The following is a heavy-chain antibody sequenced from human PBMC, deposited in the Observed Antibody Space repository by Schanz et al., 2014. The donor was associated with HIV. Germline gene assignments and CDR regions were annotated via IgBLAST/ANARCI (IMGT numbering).Heavy chain of an antibody. D-gene: IGHD3-16*02. CDR1: GYTFIGYY. CDR3: ATCRCDGELSLLRY. Sequence: QVQLVQSGAAVKKPGASVKVSCKASGYTFIGYYMHWVRQAPGQGLEWMGWINPDNAGRNYAQKFQGRVTMTRDPSSSTAFMELSRLRSDDTAVYYCATCRCDGELSLLRYWGQGTLVTVSS. J-gene: IGHJ4*02. CDR2: INPDNAGR. V-gene: IGHV1-2*02.